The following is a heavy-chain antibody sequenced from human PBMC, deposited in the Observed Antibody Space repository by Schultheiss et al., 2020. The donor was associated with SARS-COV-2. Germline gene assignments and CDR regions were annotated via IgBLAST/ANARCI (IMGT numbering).Heavy chain of an antibody. CDR3: ARGYSGSYGKFDY. J-gene: IGHJ4*02. Sequence: GGSLRLSCAASGFTFSSYGMHWVRQAPGKGLEWVAGTSYDGYNKNYGASVTGRFTISRDNSKNTLYLQMNSLRAEDTAVYYCARGYSGSYGKFDYWGQGTLVTVSS. V-gene: IGHV3-33*05. D-gene: IGHD1-26*01. CDR2: TSYDGYNK. CDR1: GFTFSSYG.